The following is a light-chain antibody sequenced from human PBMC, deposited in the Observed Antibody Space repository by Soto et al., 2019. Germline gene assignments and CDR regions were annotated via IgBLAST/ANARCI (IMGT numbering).Light chain of an antibody. Sequence: PGEGATLSCRASRSVRSNSLVWYQQKPGQTPRLLIYGASNRATGIPERFTGSGSGTDFTLTISRLEPEDFAVYYCQQYASTPITFGQGTRLEIK. J-gene: IGKJ5*01. CDR3: QQYASTPIT. CDR2: GAS. CDR1: RSVRSNS. V-gene: IGKV3-20*01.